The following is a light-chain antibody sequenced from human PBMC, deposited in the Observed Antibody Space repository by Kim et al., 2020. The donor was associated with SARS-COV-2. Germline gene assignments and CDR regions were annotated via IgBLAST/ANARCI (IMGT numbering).Light chain of an antibody. CDR3: QAWDSNTRI. CDR2: HSV. J-gene: IGLJ1*01. V-gene: IGLV3-1*01. CDR1: KLGNKD. Sequence: SVAPGQTASITCFGDKLGNKDVSWYQQRPGQSPVLVIYHSVKRPSGIPERFSASNSGNTATLTISGTQPTDEADYYCQAWDSNTRIFGSGTKVTVL.